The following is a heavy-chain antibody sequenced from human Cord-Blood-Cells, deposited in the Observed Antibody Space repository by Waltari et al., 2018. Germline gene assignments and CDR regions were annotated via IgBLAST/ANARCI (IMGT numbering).Heavy chain of an antibody. CDR2: INHSGST. V-gene: IGHV4-34*01. Sequence: QVQLQQWGAGLLKPSETLSLTCAAYGGSFSGYYWSWIRQPPGKGLEWIGEINHSGSTNYNPSLKSRVTISVDTSKNQFSLKLSSVTAADTAVYYCACSEGYWGQGTLVTVSS. J-gene: IGHJ4*02. CDR3: ACSEGY. CDR1: GGSFSGYY.